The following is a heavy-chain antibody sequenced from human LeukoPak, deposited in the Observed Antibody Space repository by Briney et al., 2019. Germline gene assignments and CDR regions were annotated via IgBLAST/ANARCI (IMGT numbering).Heavy chain of an antibody. D-gene: IGHD3-10*01. CDR3: AKAEGLTIADY. J-gene: IGHJ4*02. Sequence: GGSLRLSCAASEFTFSSYAMSWVRQAPGKGLEWVSAISGSGGSTYYADSVKGRFTISRDNSKNTLYLQMDSLRAEDTAVYYCAKAEGLTIADYWGQGTLVTVSS. CDR2: ISGSGGST. V-gene: IGHV3-23*01. CDR1: EFTFSSYA.